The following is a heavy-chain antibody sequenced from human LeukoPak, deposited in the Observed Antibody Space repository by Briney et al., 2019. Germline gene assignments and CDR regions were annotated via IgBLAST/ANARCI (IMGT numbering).Heavy chain of an antibody. D-gene: IGHD2-2*01. J-gene: IGHJ2*01. V-gene: IGHV1-46*01. CDR1: GYTYTSYY. CDR3: ARPVVPAARTASFDL. CDR2: INPSGGST. Sequence: SVTVSCKASGYTYTSYYMHWVRQAPGQGLEGMGIINPSGGSTSYAQKFQGRVTMTRDTSTSTVYMELSSLRSEDTAVYYCARPVVPAARTASFDLWGRGTLVTVSS.